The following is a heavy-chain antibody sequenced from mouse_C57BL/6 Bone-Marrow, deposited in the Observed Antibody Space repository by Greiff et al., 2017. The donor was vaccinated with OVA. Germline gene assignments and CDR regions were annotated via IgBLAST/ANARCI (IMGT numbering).Heavy chain of an antibody. CDR2: IDPETGGT. J-gene: IGHJ1*03. D-gene: IGHD1-1*01. V-gene: IGHV1-15*01. CDR3: TRPYYYGSSYGYFDV. Sequence: VKLMESGAELVRPGASVTLSCKASGYTFTDYEMHWVKQTPVHGLEWIGAIDPETGGTAYNQKFKGKAILTADKSSSTAYMELRSLTSEDSAVYYCTRPYYYGSSYGYFDVWGTGTTVTVSS. CDR1: GYTFTDYE.